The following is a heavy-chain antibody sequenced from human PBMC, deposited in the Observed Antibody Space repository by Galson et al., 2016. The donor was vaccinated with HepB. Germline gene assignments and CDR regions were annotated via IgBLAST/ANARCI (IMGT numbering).Heavy chain of an antibody. V-gene: IGHV1-69*01. Sequence: KVSCKASGGTFSSYALSWVRQAPGQGLEWMGRIIPIFRTTNYAQKFQGRVSITADESTSTAYMELSSLRSEDTAVYYCARPQREGGNYYSFDYWGQGTLVTVSS. CDR2: IIPIFRTT. D-gene: IGHD1-26*01. CDR1: GGTFSSYA. CDR3: ARPQREGGNYYSFDY. J-gene: IGHJ4*02.